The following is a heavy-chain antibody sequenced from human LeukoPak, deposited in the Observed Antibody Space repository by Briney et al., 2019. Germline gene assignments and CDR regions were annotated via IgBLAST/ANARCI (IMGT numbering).Heavy chain of an antibody. CDR2: INPSGGST. D-gene: IGHD4-23*01. Sequence: ASVEVSCKASGYTFTSYYMHWVRQAPGQGLECMGIINPSGGSTSYAQKFQGRVTMTRDTSTSTVYMELSSLRSEDTAVYYCATYGGTIPHHAFDIWGQGTMVTVSS. CDR1: GYTFTSYY. J-gene: IGHJ3*02. V-gene: IGHV1-46*01. CDR3: ATYGGTIPHHAFDI.